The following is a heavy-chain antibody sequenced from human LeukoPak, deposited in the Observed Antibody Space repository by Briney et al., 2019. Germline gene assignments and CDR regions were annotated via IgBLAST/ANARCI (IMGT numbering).Heavy chain of an antibody. J-gene: IGHJ4*02. CDR1: GYSFTSYW. CDR3: ARLRARLEFLAGTRCQDCYFDY. CDR2: IYPGDSDT. V-gene: IGHV5-51*01. Sequence: GESLKISCNGSGYSFTSYWIDWVRQMPGKGLEWMGIIYPGDSDTRYSPSFQGQVTISADKSISTAYLQWSSLKASDTTMYYCARLRARLEFLAGTRCQDCYFDYWGQGTLVTVSS. D-gene: IGHD1-1*01.